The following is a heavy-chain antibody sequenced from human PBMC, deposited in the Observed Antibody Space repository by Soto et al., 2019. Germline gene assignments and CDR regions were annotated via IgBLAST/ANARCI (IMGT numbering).Heavy chain of an antibody. CDR1: GFTFSSYG. V-gene: IGHV3-33*01. J-gene: IGHJ5*02. Sequence: QVQLVESGGGVVQPGRSLRLSCAASGFTFSSYGMHWVRQAPGKGLEWVAVIWYDGSNKYYADSVKGRFTISRDNSKNTLYLQMNSLRAEDPAVYSWARPRFSHSSGWGGSAPGGQGTLVTVSS. CDR2: IWYDGSNK. CDR3: ARPRFSHSSGWGGSAP. D-gene: IGHD6-19*01.